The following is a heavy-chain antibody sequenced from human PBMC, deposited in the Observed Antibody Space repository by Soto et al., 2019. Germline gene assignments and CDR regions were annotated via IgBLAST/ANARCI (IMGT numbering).Heavy chain of an antibody. CDR3: ARGYCTNGVCSTRYYYYYKDV. Sequence: GGSVRLSCAASGVSFSSYAMSWVRQAPGKGLEWVSAISGSGGGTYYADSVKGRFTISRDNAKNTLYLQMNSLRAEDTAVYYCARGYCTNGVCSTRYYYYYKDVWGKGTTVTVSS. CDR2: ISGSGGGT. V-gene: IGHV3-23*01. J-gene: IGHJ6*03. CDR1: GVSFSSYA. D-gene: IGHD2-8*01.